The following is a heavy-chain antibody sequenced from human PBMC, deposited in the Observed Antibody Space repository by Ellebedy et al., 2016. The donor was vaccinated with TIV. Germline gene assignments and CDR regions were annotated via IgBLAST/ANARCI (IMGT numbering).Heavy chain of an antibody. D-gene: IGHD6-13*01. V-gene: IGHV3-30-3*01. CDR1: GFTFSNYA. Sequence: PGGSLRLSCAASGFTFSNYAMHWVRKAPGKGLEWVAVISFDGNTKYYADSVQGRFTISRDDSKNTHYLQMNSLRAEDTAVYYFARLERAYSSRWYDFSGGDWGQGTLVTVSS. CDR2: ISFDGNTK. CDR3: ARLERAYSSRWYDFSGGD. J-gene: IGHJ4*02.